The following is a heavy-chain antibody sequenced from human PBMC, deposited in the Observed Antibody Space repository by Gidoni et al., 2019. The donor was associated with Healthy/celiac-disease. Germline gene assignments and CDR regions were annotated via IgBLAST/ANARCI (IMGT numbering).Heavy chain of an antibody. J-gene: IGHJ3*02. CDR3: AKETGGVAVAGITADAFDI. CDR1: GFPFSSYP. CDR2: ISGSGGST. D-gene: IGHD6-19*01. Sequence: EVQLLEAGGGLVQPGGSLRLSCAASGFPFSSYPLSWVRQAPGKGLEWVSAISGSGGSTYYADSVKGRFTISRDNSKNTLYLQMNSLRAEDTAVYYCAKETGGVAVAGITADAFDIWGQGTMVTVSS. V-gene: IGHV3-23*01.